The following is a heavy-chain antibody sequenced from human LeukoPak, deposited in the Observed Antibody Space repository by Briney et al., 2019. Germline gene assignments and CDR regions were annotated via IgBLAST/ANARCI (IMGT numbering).Heavy chain of an antibody. CDR3: ASVKDKASWALDY. CDR1: GFNFDVAW. CDR2: IKSKGSGEVT. Sequence: PGGSLRLSCAASGFNFDVAWMTWGRQAPGKGLEWIGRIKSKGSGEVTDYAASVKDRIIVSRDDSIRTLFLQMNNLQTDDTAMYYCASVKDKASWALDYWGQGALVTVSS. V-gene: IGHV3-15*01. D-gene: IGHD1-26*01. J-gene: IGHJ4*02.